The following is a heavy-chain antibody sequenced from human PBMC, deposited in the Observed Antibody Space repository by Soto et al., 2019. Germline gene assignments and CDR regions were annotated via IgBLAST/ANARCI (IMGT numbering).Heavy chain of an antibody. CDR1: GFTFSSYG. J-gene: IGHJ4*02. V-gene: IGHV3-30*18. Sequence: QVQLVESGGGVVQPGRSLRLSCAASGFTFSSYGMHWVRQAPGKGLEWVAVVPYDGSNKYYADSVKGRFTITRDNSKIALYLQMNSLRAEDTAVYYCAKDLYGSGWYGSDYWGQGTLVTVSS. CDR2: VPYDGSNK. CDR3: AKDLYGSGWYGSDY. D-gene: IGHD6-13*01.